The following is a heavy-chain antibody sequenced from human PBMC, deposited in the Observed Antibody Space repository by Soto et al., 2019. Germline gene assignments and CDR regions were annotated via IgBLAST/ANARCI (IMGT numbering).Heavy chain of an antibody. CDR3: ASEYNGGLSYDFY. Sequence: GGSLRLSCGASGVTFSSDCMHWVRQAPGKGLVWVSRINSDGSSTSYADSVKGRFTISRDNAKNTLYLQMNSLRAEDPAVYYCASEYNGGLSYDFYWGQGTLVSVSS. CDR1: GVTFSSDC. V-gene: IGHV3-74*01. CDR2: INSDGSST. J-gene: IGHJ4*02. D-gene: IGHD3-3*01.